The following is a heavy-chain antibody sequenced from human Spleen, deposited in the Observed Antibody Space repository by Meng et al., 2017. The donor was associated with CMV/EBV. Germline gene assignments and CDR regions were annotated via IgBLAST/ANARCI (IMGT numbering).Heavy chain of an antibody. D-gene: IGHD2-15*01. CDR1: GFTFSRYA. V-gene: IGHV3-30-3*01. Sequence: QVQLGESGGGVAQPGTSVGLSCAASGFTFSRYAMHWVRQAPGKGLEWVAVISNDGSNKYYADSVKGRFTTSRDNSQNTLYLHMNSLRAEDTAVYYCARSAVVPFDSWGQGTLVTVSS. CDR3: ARSAVVPFDS. J-gene: IGHJ4*02. CDR2: ISNDGSNK.